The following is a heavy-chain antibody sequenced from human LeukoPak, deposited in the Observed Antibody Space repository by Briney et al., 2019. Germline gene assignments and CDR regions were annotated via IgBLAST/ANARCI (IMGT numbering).Heavy chain of an antibody. CDR2: ITKDGSLI. CDR1: GFTFSDYH. V-gene: IGHV3-11*01. D-gene: IGHD2-15*01. Sequence: GGSLRLSCAASGFTFSDYHMSWVRQAPGKGLEWISYITKDGSLIYDAASVRGRFTISRDNAKNSLYLEMNSLGVEDTAVYYCATYRGYCGGVTCYVFDYWGQGALVTVSS. J-gene: IGHJ4*02. CDR3: ATYRGYCGGVTCYVFDY.